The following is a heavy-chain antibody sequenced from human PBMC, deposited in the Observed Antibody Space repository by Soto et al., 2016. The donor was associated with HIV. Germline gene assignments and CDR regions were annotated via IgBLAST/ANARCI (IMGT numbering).Heavy chain of an antibody. CDR2: ISAYNGNT. D-gene: IGHD3-10*01. V-gene: IGHV1-18*01. Sequence: QVQLVQSGHEVKKPGASVTVSCKTSGHTFNIYGFTWVRQAPGQGLEWMGRISAYNGNTNYAQNFQGRVTMTTDTSTSTAYMELRSLRSDDTAVYYCARGRITVLRGGPLDYWGQGTLVTVSS. J-gene: IGHJ4*02. CDR1: GHTFNIYG. CDR3: ARGRITVLRGGPLDY.